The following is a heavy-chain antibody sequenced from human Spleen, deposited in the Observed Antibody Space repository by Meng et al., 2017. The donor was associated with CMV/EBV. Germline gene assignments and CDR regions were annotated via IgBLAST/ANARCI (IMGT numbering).Heavy chain of an antibody. V-gene: IGHV4-59*11. CDR3: ARHTIDGSTWYFGY. Sequence: GSLRLSCTVSDGSISGHYWSWIRQPPGKGLEWIGYIYDTVSTNYSPSLESRVTMSIDTSKNQFSLKLSSVTAADTAVYYCARHTIDGSTWYFGYWGQGTLVTISS. D-gene: IGHD6-13*01. CDR1: DGSISGHY. J-gene: IGHJ4*02. CDR2: IYDTVST.